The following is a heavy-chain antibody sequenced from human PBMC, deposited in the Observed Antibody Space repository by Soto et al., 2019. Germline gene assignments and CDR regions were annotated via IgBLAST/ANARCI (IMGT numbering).Heavy chain of an antibody. V-gene: IGHV1-69*13. CDR1: GGTFSSYA. CDR3: ARDGMDHDLYYYYGMDV. D-gene: IGHD1-1*01. CDR2: IIPIFGTA. J-gene: IGHJ6*02. Sequence: SVKVSCKASGGTFSSYAISWVRQAPGQGLEWMGGIIPIFGTANYAQKFQGRVTITADESTSTAYMELSSLRSEDTAVYYCARDGMDHDLYYYYGMDVWGQGTTVTVS.